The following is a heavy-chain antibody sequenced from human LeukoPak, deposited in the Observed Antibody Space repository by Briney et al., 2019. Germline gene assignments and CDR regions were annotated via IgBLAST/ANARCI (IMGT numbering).Heavy chain of an antibody. D-gene: IGHD4-11*01. J-gene: IGHJ4*02. CDR1: GGSISSSSYY. CDR3: ASRYDYSNYIGY. Sequence: SETLSLTCTVSGGSISSSSYYWGWIRQPPGKGLEWIGSIYYSGSTCYNPSLKSRVTISVDTSKNQFSLKLSSVTAADTAVYYCASRYDYSNYIGYWGQGTLVTVSS. V-gene: IGHV4-39*01. CDR2: IYYSGST.